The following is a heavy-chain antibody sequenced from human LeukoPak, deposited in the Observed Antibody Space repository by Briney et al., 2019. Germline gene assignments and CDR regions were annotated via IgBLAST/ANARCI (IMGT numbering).Heavy chain of an antibody. CDR2: VYHSGST. CDR1: GGSIRRYF. J-gene: IGHJ3*01. V-gene: IGHV4-59*12. CDR3: ARDQEYSSSFDAFDF. Sequence: SETLSLTCTVCGGSIRRYFWSWLRQPPGKGLEWLGYVYHSGSTYNNPTIKSRVTISVDTSKNQFSLKLNSVTAADTAIYYCARDQEYSSSFDAFDFWGQGTMVTVSS. D-gene: IGHD6-13*01.